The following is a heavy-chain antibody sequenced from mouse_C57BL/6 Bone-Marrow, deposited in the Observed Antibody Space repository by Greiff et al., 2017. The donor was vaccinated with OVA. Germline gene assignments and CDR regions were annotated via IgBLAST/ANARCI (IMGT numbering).Heavy chain of an antibody. CDR2: IDPENGDT. CDR1: GFNIKDDY. CDR3: TGYYYGSSPAWFAY. J-gene: IGHJ3*01. D-gene: IGHD1-1*01. Sequence: VQLQQSGAELVRPGASVKLSCTASGFNIKDDYMHWVKQRPEQGLEWIGWIDPENGDTEYASKFQGKATITADTSSNTAYLQLSSLTSEDTAVYYFTGYYYGSSPAWFAYWGQGTLVTVSA. V-gene: IGHV14-4*01.